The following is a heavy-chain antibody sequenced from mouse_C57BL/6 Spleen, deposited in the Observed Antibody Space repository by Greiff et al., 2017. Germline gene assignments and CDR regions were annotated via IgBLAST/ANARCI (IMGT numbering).Heavy chain of an antibody. CDR3: APYGNNWYFDV. CDR2: IDPEDGET. J-gene: IGHJ1*03. CDR1: GFNIKDYY. D-gene: IGHD2-10*02. Sequence: EVKLVESGAELVKPGASVKLSCTASGFNIKDYYMHWVKQRTEQGLAWIGRIDPEDGETKYAPKFQGKATITADTSSNTAYLQLSSLTSEDTAVYYCAPYGNNWYFDVWGTGTTVTVSS. V-gene: IGHV14-2*01.